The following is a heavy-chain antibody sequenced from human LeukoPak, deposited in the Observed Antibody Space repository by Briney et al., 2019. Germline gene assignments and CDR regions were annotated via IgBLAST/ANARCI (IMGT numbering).Heavy chain of an antibody. CDR2: IYHSGST. Sequence: SGTLSLTCAVSGGSISSSNWWSWVRQPPGKGLEWIGEIYHSGSTNYNPSLKSRVTISVDKSKNQFSLKLSSVTAADTAVYYCAKGYCRSTSCYPWFDPWGQGTLVSVSS. V-gene: IGHV4-4*02. CDR3: AKGYCRSTSCYPWFDP. CDR1: GGSISSSNW. D-gene: IGHD2-2*01. J-gene: IGHJ5*02.